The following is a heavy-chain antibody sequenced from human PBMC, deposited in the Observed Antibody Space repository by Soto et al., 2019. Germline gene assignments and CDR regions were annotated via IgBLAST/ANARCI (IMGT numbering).Heavy chain of an antibody. V-gene: IGHV1-69*01. D-gene: IGHD2-15*01. CDR1: GSTFSTSS. CDR3: ARDVVRSTAGDS. J-gene: IGHJ4*02. Sequence: QLQLVQSGTEVKEPGSSVKVSCKASGSTFSTSSFVWVRQGHGQGLEWMGGIIPIFTRTNFAQKFQGRVTFSADESTRTTYMELRSLTSEDTAIYYCARDVVRSTAGDSWGQGTLVTVSS. CDR2: IIPIFTRT.